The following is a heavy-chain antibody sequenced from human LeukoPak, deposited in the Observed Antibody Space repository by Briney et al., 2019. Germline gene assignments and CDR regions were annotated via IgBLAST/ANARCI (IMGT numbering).Heavy chain of an antibody. J-gene: IGHJ4*02. Sequence: GASVKVSCKASGYTFTSYDINWVRQATGQGLEWMGWMNPNSGNTGYAQKFQGRVTMTRNTSISTAYMELSSLRAEDTAVYYCAKGGDSSGYYGGPDYWGQGTLVTVSS. CDR1: GYTFTSYD. CDR3: AKGGDSSGYYGGPDY. CDR2: MNPNSGNT. V-gene: IGHV1-8*01. D-gene: IGHD3-22*01.